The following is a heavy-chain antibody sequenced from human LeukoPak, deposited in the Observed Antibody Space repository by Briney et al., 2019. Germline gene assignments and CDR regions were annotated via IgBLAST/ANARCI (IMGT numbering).Heavy chain of an antibody. J-gene: IGHJ5*02. Sequence: SETLSLTCIVSGGSISSRSYSWAWIRQPPAKGLEWIGSLFSTSGQTYCNPALKRRVTMSVDTSKNQFSLRLNSVTAADTAMYYCAKGYTNGVNQEVWLDPWGQGILVTVSS. CDR2: LFSTSGQT. CDR1: GGSISSRSYS. CDR3: AKGYTNGVNQEVWLDP. V-gene: IGHV4-39*07. D-gene: IGHD2-8*01.